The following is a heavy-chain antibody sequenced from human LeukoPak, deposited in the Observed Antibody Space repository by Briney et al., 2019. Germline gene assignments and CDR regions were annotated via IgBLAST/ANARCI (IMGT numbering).Heavy chain of an antibody. V-gene: IGHV1-24*01. CDR2: FDPEDGET. D-gene: IGHD3-10*01. J-gene: IGHJ3*02. CDR3: ARESGLLLWFGENPFGAFDI. Sequence: ASVKVSCKVSGYTLTELSMHWVRQAPGKGLEWMGGFDPEDGETIYAQKFEGRVTMTEDTSRDTAYMELSSLRSEDTAVYYCARESGLLLWFGENPFGAFDIWGQGTMVTVSS. CDR1: GYTLTELS.